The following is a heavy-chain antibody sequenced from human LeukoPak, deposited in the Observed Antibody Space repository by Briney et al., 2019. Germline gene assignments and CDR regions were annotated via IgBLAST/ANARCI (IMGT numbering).Heavy chain of an antibody. CDR2: ISYRGKT. D-gene: IGHD5-12*01. Sequence: SETLSLTCTVSGGSISGYYWAWIRQPPGGGLEYIGHISYRGKTDYNPSLKSRVTISVDTSKNQFSLWLNSLTAADTAVYYCARIRAYSGYLNWFDPWGQGTLVTVSS. CDR3: ARIRAYSGYLNWFDP. J-gene: IGHJ5*02. V-gene: IGHV4-59*01. CDR1: GGSISGYY.